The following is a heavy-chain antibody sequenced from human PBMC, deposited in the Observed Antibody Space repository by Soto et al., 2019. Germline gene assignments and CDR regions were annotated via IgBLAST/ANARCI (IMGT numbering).Heavy chain of an antibody. Sequence: QLQLQESGPGLVKPSETLSLTCTVSGGSISINNYYWGWIRQPPGKGPEWIGSIYYTGSTYYISSLESRVTISLDTSTNPYSMRLSSVTAAATAVYYCARHGVNGNHDCWGQGTLITVSS. D-gene: IGHD2-8*01. CDR2: IYYTGST. CDR1: GGSISINNYY. V-gene: IGHV4-39*01. CDR3: ARHGVNGNHDC. J-gene: IGHJ4*02.